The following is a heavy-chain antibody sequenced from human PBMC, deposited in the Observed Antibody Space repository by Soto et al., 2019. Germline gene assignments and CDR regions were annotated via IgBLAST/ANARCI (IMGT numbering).Heavy chain of an antibody. Sequence: PSETLSLTCAFYCGSFIGYYWNWIRQPPGKGLEWIGEIDHSGYTNYNPSLKSRVTISVDTSKNQFSLRLTSVTAADTAVYYCARVRDWFDPWGQGTLVTVS. CDR3: ARVRDWFDP. V-gene: IGHV4-34*01. CDR2: IDHSGYT. CDR1: CGSFIGYY. D-gene: IGHD3-3*01. J-gene: IGHJ5*02.